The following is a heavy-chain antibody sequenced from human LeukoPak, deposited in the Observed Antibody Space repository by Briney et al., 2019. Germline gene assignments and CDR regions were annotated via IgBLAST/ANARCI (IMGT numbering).Heavy chain of an antibody. Sequence: GGSLRLSCAVSGFTFSSYSMNWVRQAPGKGLEWVSSISSSSSYIYYADSVKGRFTISRDNAKNSLYLQMNSLRAEDTAVYYCARDLTYSSGWYSDYWGQGTLVTVSS. CDR3: ARDLTYSSGWYSDY. D-gene: IGHD6-19*01. CDR1: GFTFSSYS. V-gene: IGHV3-21*01. J-gene: IGHJ4*02. CDR2: ISSSSSYI.